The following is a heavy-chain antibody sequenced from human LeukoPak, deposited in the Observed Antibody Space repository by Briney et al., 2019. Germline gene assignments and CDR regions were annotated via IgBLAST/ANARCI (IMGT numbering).Heavy chain of an antibody. J-gene: IGHJ5*02. CDR3: VRSYHPGGWFDP. CDR2: ISWNSGSI. Sequence: PGGSLRLSCAASGFTFDDYAMHWVRQAPGKGLEWVSGISWNSGSIGYADSVKGTFTISRHNAKDSLYLQMNSLTAEDTAMHYCVRSYHPGGWFDPWGQGTLVTVSS. D-gene: IGHD2-21*01. CDR1: GFTFDDYA. V-gene: IGHV3-9*01.